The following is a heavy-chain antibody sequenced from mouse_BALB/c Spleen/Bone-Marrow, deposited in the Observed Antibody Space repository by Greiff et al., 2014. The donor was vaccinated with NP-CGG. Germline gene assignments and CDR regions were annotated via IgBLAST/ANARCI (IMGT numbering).Heavy chain of an antibody. D-gene: IGHD1-1*01. CDR2: INPYNGDT. V-gene: IGHV1-37*01. CDR1: GYSLTGYF. Sequence: EVQGVESGPELVKPGASVKISCKASGYSLTGYFMNWVKQSHGKSLEWIGRINPYNGDTFYNQKFKGKATLTVDKSSSTAHMELLSLTSEDSAVYYCGRVSYFTTVGAMDYWGQGTSVTVSS. CDR3: GRVSYFTTVGAMDY. J-gene: IGHJ4*01.